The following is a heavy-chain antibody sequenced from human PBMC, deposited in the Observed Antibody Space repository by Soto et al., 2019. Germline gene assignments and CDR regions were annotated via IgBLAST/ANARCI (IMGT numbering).Heavy chain of an antibody. V-gene: IGHV1-8*01. Sequence: ASVKPSCKACGYSFTSYDINWVRQATKQGLEWMGWMNPNSGNTGYAQKFQGRVTMTRNTSISTAYMELSSLRSEDTAVYYCARAYDFWSGYPYYYYYYYMDVWGKGTTVTVSS. CDR3: ARAYDFWSGYPYYYYYYYMDV. CDR2: MNPNSGNT. J-gene: IGHJ6*03. D-gene: IGHD3-3*01. CDR1: GYSFTSYD.